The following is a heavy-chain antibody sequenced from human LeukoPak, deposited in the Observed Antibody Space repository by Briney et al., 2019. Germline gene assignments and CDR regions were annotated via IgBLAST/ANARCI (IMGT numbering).Heavy chain of an antibody. V-gene: IGHV4-61*02. CDR1: GDSISSGDYY. CDR3: ARDGQLERLSWFDP. Sequence: SETLSLTCTVSGDSISSGDYYWSWIRQPAGKGLEWIGRIYSTGSTNYNPSLKSRVTISVDTSKNQFSLKLSSVTAADTAVYYRARDGQLERLSWFDPWGQGTLVTVSS. D-gene: IGHD1-1*01. CDR2: IYSTGST. J-gene: IGHJ5*02.